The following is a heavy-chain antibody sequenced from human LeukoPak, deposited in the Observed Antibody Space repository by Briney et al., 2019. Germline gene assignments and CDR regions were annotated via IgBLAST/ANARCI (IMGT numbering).Heavy chain of an antibody. Sequence: SVKVSCKASGGTFSSYAISWVRQAPGQGLEWMGGIIPIFGTANYAQKFQGRVTITADESTSTAHMELSSLRSEDTAVYYCARRDGMKGGFDYWGQGTLVTVSS. V-gene: IGHV1-69*01. CDR3: ARRDGMKGGFDY. CDR1: GGTFSSYA. CDR2: IIPIFGTA. J-gene: IGHJ4*02. D-gene: IGHD5-24*01.